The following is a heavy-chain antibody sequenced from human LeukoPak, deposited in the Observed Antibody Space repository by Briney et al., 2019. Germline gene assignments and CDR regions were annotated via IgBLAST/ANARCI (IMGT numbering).Heavy chain of an antibody. Sequence: GASVKVFCKASGYTFTSYDINWVRQATGQGLEWMGWMNPNSGNTGYAQKFQGRVTMTRNTSISTAYMELSSLRSEDTAVYYCARVYYYGSGSYYSPWFDPWGQGTLVTVSS. CDR2: MNPNSGNT. V-gene: IGHV1-8*01. D-gene: IGHD3-10*01. CDR3: ARVYYYGSGSYYSPWFDP. CDR1: GYTFTSYD. J-gene: IGHJ5*02.